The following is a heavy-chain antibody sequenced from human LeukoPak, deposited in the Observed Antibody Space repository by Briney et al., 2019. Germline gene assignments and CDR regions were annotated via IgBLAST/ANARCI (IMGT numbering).Heavy chain of an antibody. J-gene: IGHJ6*03. CDR3: ARDYSSSPFRVRDYYYMDV. Sequence: PGGSLRLSCAASGFTFNRYGMHWVRQAPGRGLEWVGFVRYDGGNKYYADYVKDRFTISRDNSKNTLYLEMSSLRADDTAVYYCARDYSSSPFRVRDYYYMDVWGKGTTVTVSS. CDR2: VRYDGGNK. CDR1: GFTFNRYG. D-gene: IGHD3-22*01. V-gene: IGHV3-30*02.